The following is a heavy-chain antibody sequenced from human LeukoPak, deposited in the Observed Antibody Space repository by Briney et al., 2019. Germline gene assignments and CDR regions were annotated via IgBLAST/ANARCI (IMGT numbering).Heavy chain of an antibody. CDR2: ISGSGGST. V-gene: IGHV3-23*01. CDR1: GFTFSSYA. D-gene: IGHD3-22*01. CDR3: AENYYDSSGYYSVFDY. Sequence: PGGSLRLSCAASGFTFSSYAMSWVRQAPGKGLEWVSAISGSGGSTYYADSVKGRFTISRDNSKNTLYLQMNSLRAEDTAVYYCAENYYDSSGYYSVFDYWGQGTLVTVSS. J-gene: IGHJ4*02.